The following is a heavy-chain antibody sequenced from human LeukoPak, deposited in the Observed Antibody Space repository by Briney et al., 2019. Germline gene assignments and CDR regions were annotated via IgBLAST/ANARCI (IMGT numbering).Heavy chain of an antibody. V-gene: IGHV4-61*02. CDR2: IYTSGST. D-gene: IGHD2-8*01. CDR3: ARADCTNGVCYTSDY. Sequence: SQTLSLTCTVSGGSISSGSYYWSWIRQPAGKGLEWIGRIYTSGSTNYNPSLKSRVTISVDTSKNQFSLRLSCAAAADTAVYYCARADCTNGVCYTSDYWGQGTLVTVSS. J-gene: IGHJ4*02. CDR1: GGSISSGSYY.